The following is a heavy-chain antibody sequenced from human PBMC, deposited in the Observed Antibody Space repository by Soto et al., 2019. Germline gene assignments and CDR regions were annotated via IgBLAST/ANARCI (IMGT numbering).Heavy chain of an antibody. CDR3: ARGGNVVVVAADY. J-gene: IGHJ4*02. CDR2: INPGNGNT. D-gene: IGHD2-15*01. Sequence: ASVTVSCQAAGYTFTSYGMNWVGQAPGRGLEWMGWINPGNGNTKYSQKFQGRVIIERDTSASTAYMELSSLRSEDTAVYYCARGGNVVVVAADYWGQGTLVTVSS. V-gene: IGHV1-3*01. CDR1: GYTFTSYG.